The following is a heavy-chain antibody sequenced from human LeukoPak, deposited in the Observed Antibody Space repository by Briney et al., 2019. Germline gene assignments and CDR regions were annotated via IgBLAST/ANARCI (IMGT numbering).Heavy chain of an antibody. CDR1: RYTLTGYY. Sequence: ASVKVSCKAARYTLTGYYMHWVRQAPGQGLEWMGIMNPSDTSTTYAQKFQGRVTMTRDTSTGTVYMELSSLRSEDTAVYYCARAHYRYCTSTSCLGDLDYWGQGTLVTVSS. CDR2: MNPSDTST. J-gene: IGHJ4*02. D-gene: IGHD2-2*01. CDR3: ARAHYRYCTSTSCLGDLDY. V-gene: IGHV1-46*01.